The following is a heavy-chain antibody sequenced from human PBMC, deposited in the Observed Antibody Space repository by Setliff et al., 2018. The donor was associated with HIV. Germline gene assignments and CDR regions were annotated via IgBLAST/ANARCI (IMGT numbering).Heavy chain of an antibody. D-gene: IGHD3-3*01. Sequence: SSETLSLTCAVYGGSFSNYYWTWIRQTPGEGLEWIGEIDHSGSTKYNPSLKSRVAISVDTSKNQFSLKVNSVTAADTAIYYCARGRQFTFWSAYVHMDVWGKGTSVTVSS. CDR3: ARGRQFTFWSAYVHMDV. CDR2: IDHSGST. CDR1: GGSFSNYY. J-gene: IGHJ6*03. V-gene: IGHV4-34*01.